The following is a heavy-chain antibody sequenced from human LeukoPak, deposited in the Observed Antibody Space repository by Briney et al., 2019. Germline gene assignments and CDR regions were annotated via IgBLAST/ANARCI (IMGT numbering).Heavy chain of an antibody. D-gene: IGHD3-3*01. CDR3: AAKDDFWSGYYRGFDP. Sequence: GGSLRPSCAASGFTFSSYAMSWVRQAPGKGLEWVSAISGSGGSTYYADSVKGRFTISRDNSKNTLYLQMNSLRAEDTAVYYCAAKDDFWSGYYRGFDPWGQGTLVTVSS. V-gene: IGHV3-23*01. CDR2: ISGSGGST. J-gene: IGHJ5*02. CDR1: GFTFSSYA.